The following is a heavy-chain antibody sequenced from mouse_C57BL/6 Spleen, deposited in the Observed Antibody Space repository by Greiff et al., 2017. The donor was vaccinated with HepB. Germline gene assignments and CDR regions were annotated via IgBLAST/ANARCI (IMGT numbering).Heavy chain of an antibody. CDR2: IDPSDSYT. CDR3: ARCYYGSSSYYAMDY. J-gene: IGHJ4*01. CDR1: GYTFTSYW. D-gene: IGHD1-1*01. V-gene: IGHV1-50*01. Sequence: QVQLQQPGAELVKPGASVKLSCKASGYTFTSYWMQWVKQRPGQGLEWIGEIDPSDSYTNYNQKFKGKATLTVDTSSSTAYMQLSSLTSEDSAVYYCARCYYGSSSYYAMDYWGQGTSVTVSS.